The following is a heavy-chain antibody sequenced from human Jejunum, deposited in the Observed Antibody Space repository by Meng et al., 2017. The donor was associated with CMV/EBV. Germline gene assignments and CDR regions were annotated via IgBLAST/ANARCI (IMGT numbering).Heavy chain of an antibody. CDR1: GFTFSSYG. CDR2: ISYDGSKE. Sequence: QVLLGDSGGGLVQPGRSLRLSCAASGFTFSSYGMHWVRQAPGKGLEWVAVISYDGSKEYYADSVKGRFTISRDNSKNTLYLQMNSLRAEDTAVYYCARGRGPLEYYFDYWGQGTLVTVSS. CDR3: ARGRGPLEYYFDY. D-gene: IGHD3-3*01. J-gene: IGHJ4*02. V-gene: IGHV3-30-3*01.